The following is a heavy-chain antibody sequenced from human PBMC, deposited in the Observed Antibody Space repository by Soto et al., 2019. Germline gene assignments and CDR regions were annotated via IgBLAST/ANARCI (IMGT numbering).Heavy chain of an antibody. CDR3: ARGYRSKHPPGYYYYGMDV. J-gene: IGHJ6*02. V-gene: IGHV6-1*01. CDR1: GDSVSSNSAA. D-gene: IGHD3-16*02. Sequence: QVQLQQSGPGLVKPSQTLSLTCAISGDSVSSNSAAWNWIRQSPSRGLEWLGRTYYRSKWYNDYAVSVKSRITINPDTSKNQFSLQLNSVTPEDTAVYYCARGYRSKHPPGYYYYGMDVWGQGTTVTVSS. CDR2: TYYRSKWYN.